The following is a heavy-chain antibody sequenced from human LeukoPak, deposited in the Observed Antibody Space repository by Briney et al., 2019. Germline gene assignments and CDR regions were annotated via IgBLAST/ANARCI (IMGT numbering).Heavy chain of an antibody. J-gene: IGHJ4*02. CDR1: DYSISSGYY. CDR3: ARESPSSGYSDY. D-gene: IGHD3-22*01. Sequence: SETLSLTCTVSDYSISSGYYWGWIRQPPGKGLEWTGSIFQSGHTYYSPSLKSRVTISVDTSKNQFSLKLSSVTAADTAVYYCARESPSSGYSDYWGQGTLVTVSS. V-gene: IGHV4-38-2*02. CDR2: IFQSGHT.